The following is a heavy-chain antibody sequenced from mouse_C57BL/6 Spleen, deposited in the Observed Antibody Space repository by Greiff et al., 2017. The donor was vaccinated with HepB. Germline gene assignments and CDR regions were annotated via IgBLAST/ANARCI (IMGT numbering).Heavy chain of an antibody. CDR1: GYTFTSYW. CDR2: IYPSDSET. CDR3: ARKGDYGIYFDY. Sequence: QVQLQQPGAELVRPGSSVKLSCKASGYTFTSYWMDWVKQRPGQGLEWIGNIYPSDSETHYNQKFKDKATLTVDKSSSTAYMQLGSLTSEDSAVYYCARKGDYGIYFDYWGQGTTLTVSS. J-gene: IGHJ2*01. V-gene: IGHV1-61*01. D-gene: IGHD1-1*01.